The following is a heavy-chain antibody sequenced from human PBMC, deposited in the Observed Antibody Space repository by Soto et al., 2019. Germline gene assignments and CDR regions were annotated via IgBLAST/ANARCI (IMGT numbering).Heavy chain of an antibody. V-gene: IGHV1-8*01. J-gene: IGHJ5*02. Sequence: KVSCKASGYTFTNNDVTWVRQATGQGLEWMGWMNPGSGDTGYAQKFQGRVTMTRNISIATAYMELSSLRSEDTAIYYCARMASFGSLNWFDPWGQGTLVTVSS. CDR1: GYTFTNND. D-gene: IGHD5-18*01. CDR3: ARMASFGSLNWFDP. CDR2: MNPGSGDT.